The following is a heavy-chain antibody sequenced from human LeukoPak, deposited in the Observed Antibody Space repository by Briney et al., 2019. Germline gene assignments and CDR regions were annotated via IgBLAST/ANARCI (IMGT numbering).Heavy chain of an antibody. CDR3: ARDKLYSYLDY. CDR1: GGSISSYY. J-gene: IGHJ4*02. V-gene: IGHV4-59*12. CDR2: IYYRGST. D-gene: IGHD5-18*01. Sequence: SETLSLTCTVSGGSISSYYWSWFRQPPGQGLEGIGYIYYRGSTNYNPSLKSRVTISVDTSKNQFSLKLSSVTAADTAVYYCARDKLYSYLDYWGQGTLVTVSS.